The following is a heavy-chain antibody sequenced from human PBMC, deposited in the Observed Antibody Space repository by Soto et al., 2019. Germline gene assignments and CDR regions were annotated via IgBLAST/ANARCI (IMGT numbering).Heavy chain of an antibody. J-gene: IGHJ4*02. Sequence: GGSLRLSCAASGFTFSSYGMHWVRQAPGKGLEWVAVIWYDGSNKYYADSVKGRFTISRDNSKNTLYLQMNSLRAEGTAVYYCARASLMNYYDSSGYYDYFDYWGQGTLVTVSS. CDR2: IWYDGSNK. V-gene: IGHV3-33*01. D-gene: IGHD3-22*01. CDR1: GFTFSSYG. CDR3: ARASLMNYYDSSGYYDYFDY.